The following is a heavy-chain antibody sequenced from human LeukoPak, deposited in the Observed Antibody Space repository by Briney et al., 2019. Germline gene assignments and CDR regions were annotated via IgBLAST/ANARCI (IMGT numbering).Heavy chain of an antibody. CDR3: SKESGSWFDP. D-gene: IGHD1-26*01. V-gene: IGHV1-46*03. CDR2: INPSGGST. Sequence: ASVKVSCKASGYTSTSYYIHWVRQAPGQGLEWMGIINPSGGSTSYAQKFQGRVTMTRDTSTSTVYMELSSLRSDDTAVYYCSKESGSWFDPWGQGNLVTVSS. J-gene: IGHJ5*02. CDR1: GYTSTSYY.